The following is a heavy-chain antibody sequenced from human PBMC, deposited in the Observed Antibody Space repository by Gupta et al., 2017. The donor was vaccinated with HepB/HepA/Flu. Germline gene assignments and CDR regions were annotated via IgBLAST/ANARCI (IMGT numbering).Heavy chain of an antibody. D-gene: IGHD1-26*01. Sequence: QVTLKASGPALVKPTQTLTLPCTSPGFSLNDNGMRVSWVRQPPGKALEWLARVDPDDAKFYSASLKSRLTISKYTTKSQVFVTMTDMDTVDTATYFCSRTLNGRHFVFWGQGTLVSVSS. J-gene: IGHJ4*01. CDR1: GFSLNDNGMR. V-gene: IGHV2-70*04. CDR2: VDPDDAK. CDR3: SRTLNGRHFVF.